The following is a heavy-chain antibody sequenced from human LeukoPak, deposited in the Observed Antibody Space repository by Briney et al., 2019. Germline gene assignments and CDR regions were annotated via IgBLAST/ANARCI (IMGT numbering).Heavy chain of an antibody. Sequence: GGSLRLSCPASGFTFSDYSMSWVRQAPGKGLEWVSSISSSSDYIYYADSVKGRSTISRDNARNSLYLQMNSLRAEDTAVYYCARSRSVSSYKGMDVWGQGTTVTVSS. D-gene: IGHD5/OR15-5a*01. V-gene: IGHV3-21*01. CDR3: ARSRSVSSYKGMDV. CDR2: ISSSSDYI. CDR1: GFTFSDYS. J-gene: IGHJ6*02.